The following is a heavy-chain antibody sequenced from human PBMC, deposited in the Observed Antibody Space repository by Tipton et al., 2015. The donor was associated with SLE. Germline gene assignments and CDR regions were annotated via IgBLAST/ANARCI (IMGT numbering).Heavy chain of an antibody. V-gene: IGHV4-38-2*02. CDR3: ARSRIGLGYNYDMDV. D-gene: IGHD1-1*01. Sequence: TLSLTCTVSGSSINSAYYWGWIRQPPGKGLEWIGNIYYTGHTYYNPSLKSRVTISVDTSKNQFSLKPNSLTAADTAVYYCARSRIGLGYNYDMDVWGKGTTVTVSS. CDR2: IYYTGHT. CDR1: GSSINSAYY. J-gene: IGHJ6*03.